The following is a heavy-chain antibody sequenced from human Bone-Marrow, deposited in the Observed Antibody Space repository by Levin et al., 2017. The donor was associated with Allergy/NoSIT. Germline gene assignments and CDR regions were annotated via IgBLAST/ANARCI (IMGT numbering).Heavy chain of an antibody. CDR2: IDPSDSET. D-gene: IGHD2-2*01. J-gene: IGHJ1*01. CDR3: ARHYCSSTSCYSHFQH. CDR1: GYSFTSYW. V-gene: IGHV5-10-1*01. Sequence: GASVKVSCKGSGYSFTSYWITWVRQMPGKGLEWMGRIDPSDSETNYSPSFQGHVTISADKSISTAYLQWSSLKASDTAMYYCARHYCSSTSCYSHFQHWGLGTLVTVSS.